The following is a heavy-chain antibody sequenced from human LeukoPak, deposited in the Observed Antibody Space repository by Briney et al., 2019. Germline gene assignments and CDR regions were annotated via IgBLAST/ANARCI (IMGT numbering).Heavy chain of an antibody. J-gene: IGHJ6*02. CDR1: GFTFSSYW. CDR2: INSDGSST. V-gene: IGHV3-74*01. D-gene: IGHD3-10*01. Sequence: PGGSLRLSCAASGFTFSSYWMHWVRQAPGKGLVWASRINSDGSSTSYADSVKGRFTISRDNAKNTLYLQMNSLRAEDTAVYYCAREVGSVRYYGMDVWGQGTTVTVSS. CDR3: AREVGSVRYYGMDV.